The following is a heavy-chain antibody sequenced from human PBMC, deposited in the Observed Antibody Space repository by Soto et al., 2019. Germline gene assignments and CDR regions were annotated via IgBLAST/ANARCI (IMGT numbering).Heavy chain of an antibody. V-gene: IGHV2-5*01. CDR3: AHDTSGWRLLPDV. CDR2: IYWNDDK. D-gene: IGHD2-21*01. CDR1: GFSLSTSGVG. J-gene: IGHJ6*02. Sequence: GPTLVNPTQTLTLPCIFSGFSLSTSGVGVVWIRQPPGKAPEWLGIIYWNDDKRYSPSLKTRVTITKDTSRNQVVLIMTSVEADDTATYYCAHDTSGWRLLPDVGGQGTTVTVSS.